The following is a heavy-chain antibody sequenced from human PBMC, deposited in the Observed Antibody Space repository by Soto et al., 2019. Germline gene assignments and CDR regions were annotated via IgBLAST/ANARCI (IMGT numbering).Heavy chain of an antibody. J-gene: IGHJ4*01. CDR3: ATVPQCRNDYGGHAY. Sequence: GGSLRRSCAASGFTFSSYCMHWVRQAPVKGLVWVSLINSYLSSTNYADSVKGRFTISRDNAKNTLYLQINSLRAEDTAVYYCATVPQCRNDYGGHAYWAQGTLVTVSS. CDR2: INSYLSST. V-gene: IGHV3-74*01. CDR1: GFTFSSYC. D-gene: IGHD4-17*01.